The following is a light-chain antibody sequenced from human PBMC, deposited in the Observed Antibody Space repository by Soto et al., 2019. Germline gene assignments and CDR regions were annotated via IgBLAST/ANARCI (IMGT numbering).Light chain of an antibody. Sequence: DIVMTQPPLSSPVTLVQPASISCRSSQSLVHSDGNTYLSWLQQRPGQPPRHLISKISDRFSVVTNRVSGSGAGTDFTVTISRVEAEDVEVYYCVQGTHSAWTFGQGTKGEIK. CDR2: KIS. V-gene: IGKV2-24*01. CDR3: VQGTHSAWT. J-gene: IGKJ1*01. CDR1: QSLVHSDGNTY.